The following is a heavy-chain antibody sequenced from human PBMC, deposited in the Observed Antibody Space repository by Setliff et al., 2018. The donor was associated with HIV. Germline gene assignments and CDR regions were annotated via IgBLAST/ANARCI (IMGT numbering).Heavy chain of an antibody. CDR2: IFYTGST. CDR3: ARMESTHPPTGRDY. V-gene: IGHV4-39*01. Sequence: NPSETLSLTCTVSGGSISSSLYYWGWIRQPTGKGLQWIGTIFYTGSTQYNPSFNSRVTMSLDSSKNQFSLKLTSVTTEDTAVYFCARMESTHPPTGRDYWGQGALVTV. CDR1: GGSISSSLYY. J-gene: IGHJ4*02. D-gene: IGHD3-3*01.